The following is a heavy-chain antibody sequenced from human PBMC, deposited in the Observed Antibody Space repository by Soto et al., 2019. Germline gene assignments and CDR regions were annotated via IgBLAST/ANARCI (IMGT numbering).Heavy chain of an antibody. V-gene: IGHV3-30*03. CDR2: ISYDGSNK. D-gene: IGHD2-2*01. Sequence: PGGPLSLSCPPSGFTFSSYAMHWVRQAPGKGLEWVAVISYDGSNKYYADSVKGRFAISRDNPKNTLYLQMNSLRAEDTAVYYCYGVVVTAAMGYDWFDPWGQGTRVTVSS. J-gene: IGHJ5*02. CDR1: GFTFSSYA. CDR3: YGVVVTAAMGYDWFDP.